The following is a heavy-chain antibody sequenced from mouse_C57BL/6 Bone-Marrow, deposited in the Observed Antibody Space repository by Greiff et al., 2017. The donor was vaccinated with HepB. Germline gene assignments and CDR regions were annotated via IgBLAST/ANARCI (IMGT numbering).Heavy chain of an antibody. CDR3: ARTSFAY. Sequence: QVQLQQPGAELVKPGASVKLSCKASGYTFTSYWMHWVKQRPVRCLEWIGRIDPNSGGTKYNEKFKSKATLTVDKPSSTAYMQLSSLTSEDSAVYYCARTSFAYWGEGTLVTVSA. V-gene: IGHV1-72*01. CDR2: IDPNSGGT. CDR1: GYTFTSYW. J-gene: IGHJ3*01.